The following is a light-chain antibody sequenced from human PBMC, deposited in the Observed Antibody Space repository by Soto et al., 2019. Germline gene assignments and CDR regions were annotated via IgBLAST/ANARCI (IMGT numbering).Light chain of an antibody. J-gene: IGLJ2*01. CDR2: NNN. V-gene: IGLV1-47*02. CDR1: SSNIGSKY. Sequence: QSVLTQPPSASGTPGQRVTISCSGSSSNIGSKYVYWYQQLPGTAPKLLIYNNNQRPSGVPDRFSGSKSGTSASLAISGRRSEDEDEYSCAAWDDSLSGPVFGGGTKLTVL. CDR3: AAWDDSLSGPV.